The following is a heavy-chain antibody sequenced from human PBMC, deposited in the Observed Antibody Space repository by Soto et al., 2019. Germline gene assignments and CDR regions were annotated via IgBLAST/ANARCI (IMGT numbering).Heavy chain of an antibody. CDR2: IIPISGTA. Sequence: QVQLVQSGAEVKKPGSSVKVSCKASGGTFSSYAISWVRQAPGQGLEWMGGIIPISGTANYAQKYQGRVTITAYESTSTAYMELSSLRSEDTAAYYCARSQGSSTSLEIYYYYYYGMDVWGQGTTVTVSS. CDR3: ARSQGSSTSLEIYYYYYYGMDV. J-gene: IGHJ6*02. CDR1: GGTFSSYA. V-gene: IGHV1-69*01. D-gene: IGHD2-2*01.